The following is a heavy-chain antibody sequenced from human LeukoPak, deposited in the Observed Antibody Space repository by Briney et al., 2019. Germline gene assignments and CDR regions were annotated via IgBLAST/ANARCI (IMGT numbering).Heavy chain of an antibody. V-gene: IGHV4-34*01. D-gene: IGHD3-3*01. CDR3: ARGVTYYDFWSGLDY. CDR1: GGSFSGYY. J-gene: IGHJ4*02. Sequence: PSETLSLTCAVYGGSFSGYYWSWLRQPPGEGLEWIGEINHSGSTNYNPSLKSRVTISVDTSKNQFSLKLSSVTAADTAVYYCARGVTYYDFWSGLDYWGQGTLVTVSS. CDR2: INHSGST.